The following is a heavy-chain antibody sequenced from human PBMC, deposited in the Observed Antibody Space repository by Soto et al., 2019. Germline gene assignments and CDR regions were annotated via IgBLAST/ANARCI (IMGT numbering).Heavy chain of an antibody. J-gene: IGHJ4*02. D-gene: IGHD4-17*01. CDR1: GFTFSSYA. CDR3: ARDYLPYGGNSFYFDY. Sequence: GGSLRLSCAASGFTFSSYAMSWVRQAPGKGLEWVSAISVSGGSTYYAYSVKGRFTISRDNAKDSLYLQMNRLRAEGTAVYYCARDYLPYGGNSFYFDYWGQGTLVTVSS. CDR2: ISVSGGST. V-gene: IGHV3-23*01.